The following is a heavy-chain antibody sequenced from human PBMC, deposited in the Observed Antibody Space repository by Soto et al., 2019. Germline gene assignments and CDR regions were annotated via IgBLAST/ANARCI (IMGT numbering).Heavy chain of an antibody. V-gene: IGHV3-23*01. CDR1: GFNFDSYA. CDR3: ARGRYYDSPQDL. CDR2: VTATAESA. Sequence: PGGSLRLSCTPFGFNFDSYAMSWVRQAPGKGLEWVSAVTATAESAYYTDSVRGRFIITRDNSDNMLYLQMSSLRVEDTAIYFCARGRYYDSPQDLWGRGTRSPSPQ. J-gene: IGHJ5*02. D-gene: IGHD3-10*01.